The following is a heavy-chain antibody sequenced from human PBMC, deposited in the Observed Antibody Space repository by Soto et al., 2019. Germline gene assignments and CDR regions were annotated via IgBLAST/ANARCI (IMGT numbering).Heavy chain of an antibody. CDR3: ARSRDGYNFVGDC. V-gene: IGHV3-74*01. Sequence: EVQLVESGGGLVQPGGSLRLSCAASGFTLSSYWMHWVRQAPGKGLVWISRINIDGSSTSYADSVKGRVTISRDNAKNTLYLQVNSLRAEDTAVYYCARSRDGYNFVGDCWGQGTLVTVSS. CDR1: GFTLSSYW. CDR2: INIDGSST. J-gene: IGHJ4*02. D-gene: IGHD5-12*01.